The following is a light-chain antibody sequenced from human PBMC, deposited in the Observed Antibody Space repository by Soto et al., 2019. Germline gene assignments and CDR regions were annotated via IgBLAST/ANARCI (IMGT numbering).Light chain of an antibody. J-gene: IGKJ4*01. CDR3: QQYGSLLT. Sequence: EIVLTQSPGPLSLSPGARATLSCRACQSVSSSYLAWYQQKPGQAPRLLIYGASSRATGIPDRFSGSGSGTDFTLTLSRLEPEDFAGYYCQQYGSLLTFGGGTKVELK. CDR1: QSVSSSY. CDR2: GAS. V-gene: IGKV3-20*01.